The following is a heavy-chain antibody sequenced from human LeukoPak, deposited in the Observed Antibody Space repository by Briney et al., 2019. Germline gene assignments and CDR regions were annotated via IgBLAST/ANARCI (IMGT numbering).Heavy chain of an antibody. Sequence: GGSLRLSCAASGFTFSSYGMHWVRQAPGKGLEWVAFIRYDGSNKYYADSVKGRFAISRDNSKNTLYLQMNSLRAEDTAVYYCAKSPTRYCSSTSCYTEEYFQHWGQGTLVTVSS. CDR1: GFTFSSYG. CDR2: IRYDGSNK. J-gene: IGHJ1*01. D-gene: IGHD2-2*02. V-gene: IGHV3-30*02. CDR3: AKSPTRYCSSTSCYTEEYFQH.